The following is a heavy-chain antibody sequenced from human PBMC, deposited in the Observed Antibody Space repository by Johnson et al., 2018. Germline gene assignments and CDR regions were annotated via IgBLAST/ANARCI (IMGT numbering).Heavy chain of an antibody. CDR2: ISYDGSNK. J-gene: IGHJ3*02. CDR3: AKDQLLLAQHDAFDS. V-gene: IGHV3-30*18. D-gene: IGHD3-22*01. CDR1: GFTFSSYG. Sequence: QVQLQESGGVVVQPGRSLRLSCAASGFTFSSYGMHWVRQAPGKGLEWVAVISYDGSNKYFADSVKGRFTISRDNAKNTLYLQMNSLRAEDTSVYYCAKDQLLLAQHDAFDSWGQGTMVTVSS.